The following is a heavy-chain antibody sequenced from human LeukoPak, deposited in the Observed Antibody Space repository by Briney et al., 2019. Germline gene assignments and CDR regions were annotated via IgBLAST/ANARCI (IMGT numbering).Heavy chain of an antibody. D-gene: IGHD7-27*01. Sequence: GRSLRLSCAASGFTFSTYGMHWVRQAPGKGLEWVAVVSYDGSNKCYADSVKGRFTISRDNSKNTLYLQMNSLRAEDTAVYYCAKDWGNWGYGYYFDHWGQGTLVTVSS. CDR1: GFTFSTYG. CDR3: AKDWGNWGYGYYFDH. CDR2: VSYDGSNK. V-gene: IGHV3-30*18. J-gene: IGHJ4*02.